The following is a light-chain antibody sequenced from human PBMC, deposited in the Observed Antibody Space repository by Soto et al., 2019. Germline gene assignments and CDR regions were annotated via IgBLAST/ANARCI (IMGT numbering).Light chain of an antibody. CDR2: EVS. Sequence: QSVLTQPASVSGSPGQSITISCTGRSSDVGGYKYVSWYQQHPGKAPKLIIYEVSNRPSGVSNRFSGSKSVNTASLTISGLQTEDEADYYCSSYTSDTTLVFGGGTKLTVL. CDR1: SSDVGGYKY. CDR3: SSYTSDTTLV. J-gene: IGLJ3*02. V-gene: IGLV2-14*01.